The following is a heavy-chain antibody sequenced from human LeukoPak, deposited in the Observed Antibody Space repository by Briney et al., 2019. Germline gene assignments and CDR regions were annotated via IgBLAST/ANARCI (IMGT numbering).Heavy chain of an antibody. D-gene: IGHD3-10*01. CDR3: ARHSLNYGLGISNWDFDY. CDR2: IFYSGNT. CDR1: GGSVSSSAYY. J-gene: IGHJ4*02. V-gene: IGHV4-39*01. Sequence: KPSETLSLTCAVSGGSVSSSAYYWAWIRQPPGKGLEWIGSIFYSGNTYYNPSLKSRVTISVHTSKNHFSLNLNSVTAADTAVYYCARHSLNYGLGISNWDFDYWGQGTLVTVSS.